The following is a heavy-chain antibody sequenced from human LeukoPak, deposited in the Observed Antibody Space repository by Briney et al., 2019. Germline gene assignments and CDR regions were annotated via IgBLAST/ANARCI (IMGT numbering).Heavy chain of an antibody. CDR2: INPSGGST. V-gene: IGHV1-46*01. CDR1: GYTFTRYY. CDR3: ARATRGNTPDY. D-gene: IGHD4-23*01. J-gene: IGHJ4*02. Sequence: ASVKVCCKASGYTFTRYYIHWVRQAPGQGLEWMGIINPSGGSTIYAQKFQGRVTMTRDTSTSTVYMELSSLRSEDTAVYYCARATRGNTPDYWGQGTLVTVSS.